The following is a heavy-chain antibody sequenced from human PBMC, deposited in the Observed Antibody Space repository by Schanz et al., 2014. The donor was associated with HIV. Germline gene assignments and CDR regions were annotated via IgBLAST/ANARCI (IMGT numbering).Heavy chain of an antibody. CDR1: GFSFLRYE. D-gene: IGHD3-22*01. CDR3: AKPKYDSSGNSQTHFDY. J-gene: IGHJ4*02. CDR2: LSGSGDRT. V-gene: IGHV3-23*01. Sequence: EVQLLESGGGLVQPGGSLRISCVASGFSFLRYEMSWVRQAPGKGLEWLSTLSGSGDRTYYADSVKGRVTISRDNSKNTLSLQMTALRTEDTAIYYCAKPKYDSSGNSQTHFDYWGQGTLVSVSS.